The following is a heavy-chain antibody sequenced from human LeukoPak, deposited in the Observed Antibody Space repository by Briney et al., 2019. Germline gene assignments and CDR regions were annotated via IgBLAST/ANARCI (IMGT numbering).Heavy chain of an antibody. D-gene: IGHD2-21*01. CDR2: INHSGST. Sequence: PSETLSLTCAVYGGSFSGYYWSWIRQPPGKGLEWIGEINHSGSTNYNPSLKSRVTISVDTSKNQFSLKLSSVTAADTAVYCCARAPIVVVRWFDPWGQGTLVTVSS. CDR3: ARAPIVVVRWFDP. CDR1: GGSFSGYY. J-gene: IGHJ5*02. V-gene: IGHV4-34*01.